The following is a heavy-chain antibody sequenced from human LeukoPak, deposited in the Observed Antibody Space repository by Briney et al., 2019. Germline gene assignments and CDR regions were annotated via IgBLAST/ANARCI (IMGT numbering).Heavy chain of an antibody. CDR1: GGSISSGGYY. J-gene: IGHJ6*04. CDR2: IYYSGST. Sequence: SQTLSLTCTVSGGSISSGGYYWSWIRQHPGKGLEWIGYIYYSGSTYYNPSLKSRVTISVDTSKNQFSLKLSSVTAADTAVYYCARDYYGSGSPKTRHYYYYGMDVWGKGTTVTVSS. V-gene: IGHV4-31*03. CDR3: ARDYYGSGSPKTRHYYYYGMDV. D-gene: IGHD3-10*01.